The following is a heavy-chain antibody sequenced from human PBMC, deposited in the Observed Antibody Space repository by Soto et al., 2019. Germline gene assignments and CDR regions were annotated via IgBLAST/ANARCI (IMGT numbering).Heavy chain of an antibody. D-gene: IGHD3-3*01. V-gene: IGHV3-33*01. J-gene: IGHJ4*02. CDR2: IWYDGSNK. CDR1: GFTFSSYG. Sequence: QVQLVESGGGVVQPGRSLRLSCAASGFTFSSYGMHWVRQAPGKGLEWVAVIWYDGSNKYYADSVKGRFTISRDNSKNTLYLQMNSLRAEDTAVYYCARGSITIFGVVISQSSFDYWGQGTLVTVSS. CDR3: ARGSITIFGVVISQSSFDY.